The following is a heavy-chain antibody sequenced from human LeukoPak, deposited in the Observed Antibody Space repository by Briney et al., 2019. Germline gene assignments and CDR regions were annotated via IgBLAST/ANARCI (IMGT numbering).Heavy chain of an antibody. CDR3: ARAAYIVVVPAAIRDNWFDP. CDR2: INPNSGGT. J-gene: IGHJ5*02. D-gene: IGHD2-2*01. V-gene: IGHV1-2*02. CDR1: GYTFTGYY. Sequence: GASVKVSCKASGYTFTGYYMHWVRQAPGQGLEWMGWINPNSGGTNYAQKFQGRVTMTRDTSIGTAYMELSRLRSDDTAVYYCARAAYIVVVPAAIRDNWFDPWGQGTLVTVSS.